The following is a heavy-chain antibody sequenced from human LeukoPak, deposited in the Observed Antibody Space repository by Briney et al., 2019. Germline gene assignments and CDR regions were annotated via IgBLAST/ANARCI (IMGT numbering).Heavy chain of an antibody. Sequence: QPGGSLRLSCAASEFSLSHYWMHWVRQSPGKGPVWVSRVNSDGSSTNYADFVKGRFTISRDNAKNTLYLQMNSLRGEDTAVYYCARDGSGWPKRYYFDYWGQGTLVTVSS. D-gene: IGHD6-19*01. V-gene: IGHV3-74*01. CDR2: VNSDGSST. J-gene: IGHJ4*02. CDR3: ARDGSGWPKRYYFDY. CDR1: EFSLSHYW.